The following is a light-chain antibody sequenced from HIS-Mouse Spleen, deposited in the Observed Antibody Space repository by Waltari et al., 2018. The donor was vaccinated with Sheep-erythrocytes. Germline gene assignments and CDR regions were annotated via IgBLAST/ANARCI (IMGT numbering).Light chain of an antibody. CDR2: GAS. J-gene: IGKJ2*01. Sequence: EIVLTQSPCTLSLSPGERATLSCRASQSVSSSYLAWYQQKPGQAPRLLIYGASSRATGIPDRFSGSGSGTDFTLTISRLEPEDFAVYYCQQYGSSLYTFGQGTTLEIK. CDR1: QSVSSSY. V-gene: IGKV3-20*01. CDR3: QQYGSSLYT.